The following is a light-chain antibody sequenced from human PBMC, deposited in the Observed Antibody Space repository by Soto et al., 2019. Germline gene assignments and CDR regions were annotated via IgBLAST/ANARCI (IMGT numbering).Light chain of an antibody. CDR3: MQGTRSIT. J-gene: IGKJ5*01. CDR2: KVS. Sequence: DIVMTQFPLSLPVTLGQPASISCRSSQSLLYSDGNTNLNWFHQRPGKSPRRLIYKVSNRDSGVPDRISGTGSGTDFTLQISRVEAEYVGIYYCMQGTRSITFGQGTRMEIK. CDR1: QSLLYSDGNTN. V-gene: IGKV2-30*01.